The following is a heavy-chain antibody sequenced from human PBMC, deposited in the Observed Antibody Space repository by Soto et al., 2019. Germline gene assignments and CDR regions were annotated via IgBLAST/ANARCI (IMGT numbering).Heavy chain of an antibody. J-gene: IGHJ6*02. D-gene: IGHD3-3*01. CDR3: ARLRLRGYDFWSGYFYGMDV. CDR2: ISYSGST. Sequence: PSETLSLTCTVSGASISTYYWSWIRPPPGTGLEKIGYISYSGSTNYNPSLKSRVTISVDTSKIQFSLKLSSVTAADTAVYYCARLRLRGYDFWSGYFYGMDVWGQGTTVS. V-gene: IGHV4-59*08. CDR1: GASISTYY.